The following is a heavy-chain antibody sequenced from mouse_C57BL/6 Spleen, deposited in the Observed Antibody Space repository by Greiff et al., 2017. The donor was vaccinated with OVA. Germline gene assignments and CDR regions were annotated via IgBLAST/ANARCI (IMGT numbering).Heavy chain of an antibody. D-gene: IGHD2-4*01. CDR2: IWGVGST. V-gene: IGHV2-6*01. CDR3: ASRPPDYAWFAY. CDR1: GFSLTSYG. J-gene: IGHJ3*01. Sequence: VKLVESGPGLVAPSQSLSITCTVSGFSLTSYGVDWVRQSPGKGLEWLGVIWGVGSTNYNSALKSRLSISKDNSKSQVFLKMNSLQTDDTAMYYCASRPPDYAWFAYWGQGTLVTVSA.